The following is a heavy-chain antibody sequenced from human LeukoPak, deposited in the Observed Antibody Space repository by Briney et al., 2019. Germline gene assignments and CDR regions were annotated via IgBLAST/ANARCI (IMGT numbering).Heavy chain of an antibody. J-gene: IGHJ3*02. Sequence: SVTVSCTASGYTFPNYAISWVRQARGQARVWMGWISAYNCNTNYTQNFQGRVTMTTDTSTSTAYMELRSLRYDDTAVYYCARGPHCSSTTCNRGTFDIWGQGTLVTVSS. CDR1: GYTFPNYA. CDR2: ISAYNCNT. V-gene: IGHV1-18*01. D-gene: IGHD2-2*02. CDR3: ARGPHCSSTTCNRGTFDI.